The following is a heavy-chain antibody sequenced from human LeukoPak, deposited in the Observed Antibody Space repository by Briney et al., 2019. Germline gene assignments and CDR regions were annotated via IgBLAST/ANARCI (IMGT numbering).Heavy chain of an antibody. CDR2: INSDGSTT. V-gene: IGHV3-74*03. Sequence: GGSLRLSCAASGFTLSSYWMPWVRQAPGKGLVWVSRINSDGSTTTYADSVKGRFTISRDNAKNTLYLQMDSLRAEDTAVYYCARGPGYSSSWYGTDLWGQGALVTVSS. CDR3: ARGPGYSSSWYGTDL. CDR1: GFTLSSYW. J-gene: IGHJ5*02. D-gene: IGHD6-13*01.